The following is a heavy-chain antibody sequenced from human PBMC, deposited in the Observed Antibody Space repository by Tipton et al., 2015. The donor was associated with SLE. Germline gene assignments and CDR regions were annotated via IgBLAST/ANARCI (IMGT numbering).Heavy chain of an antibody. V-gene: IGHV4-39*07. CDR2: IYNSGST. J-gene: IGHJ4*02. CDR1: GGSVTSSPYY. CDR3: ARGGRSSSSGDY. D-gene: IGHD6-13*01. Sequence: TLSLTCTVSGGSVTSSPYYWSWIRHPPGKGLEWIGSIYNSGSTYYNPSLKSRVTISVDTSKNQFSLKLSSVTAADTAVYYCARGGRSSSSGDYWGQGTLVTVSS.